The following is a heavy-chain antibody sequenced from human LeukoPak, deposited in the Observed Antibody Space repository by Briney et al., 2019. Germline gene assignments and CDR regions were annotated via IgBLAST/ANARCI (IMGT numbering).Heavy chain of an antibody. V-gene: IGHV3-30*04. J-gene: IGHJ6*02. Sequence: GRSLRLSCAASGFTFSSYAMHWVRQAPGKGLEWVAVISYDGSNKYYADSVKGRFTISRDNSKNTLYLQMNSLRAEDTAVYYCARVWYSSGWYYYYYYGMDVWGQGTTVTVSS. CDR2: ISYDGSNK. D-gene: IGHD6-19*01. CDR1: GFTFSSYA. CDR3: ARVWYSSGWYYYYYYGMDV.